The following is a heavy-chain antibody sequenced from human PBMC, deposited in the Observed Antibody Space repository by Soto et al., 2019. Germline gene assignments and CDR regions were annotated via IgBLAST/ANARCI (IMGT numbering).Heavy chain of an antibody. V-gene: IGHV4-59*02. CDR3: ARGPGASDYYFDY. Sequence: SETLSLTCSVSGGSVSSYWWSWIRQPPGKGLEWIGYIYYTGSTNYSPSLKGRVTISLDASKSQVSLKLTSVTAADTAVYYCARGPGASDYYFDYWGPGTLVTVSS. CDR1: GGSVSSYW. J-gene: IGHJ4*02. CDR2: IYYTGST. D-gene: IGHD3-10*01.